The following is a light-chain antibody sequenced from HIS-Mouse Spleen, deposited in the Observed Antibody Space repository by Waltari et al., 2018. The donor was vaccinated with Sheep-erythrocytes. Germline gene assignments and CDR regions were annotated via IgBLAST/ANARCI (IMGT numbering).Light chain of an antibody. CDR1: SSDVGGYNS. CDR2: EVS. J-gene: IGLJ3*02. Sequence: QSALTQPPSASGSPGQSVTISCTRTSSDVGGYNSASWYQQHPGKAPKLMIYEVSKRPSGVPDRFSGSKSGNTASLTVSGLQAEDEADYYCSSYAGSNNWVFGGGTKLTVL. V-gene: IGLV2-8*01. CDR3: SSYAGSNNWV.